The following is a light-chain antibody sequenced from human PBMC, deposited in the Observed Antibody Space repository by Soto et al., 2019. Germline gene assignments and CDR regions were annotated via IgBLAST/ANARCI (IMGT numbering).Light chain of an antibody. Sequence: QSVLTQPPSVSGAPGQRVTISCTGSSSNIGAGYDVHWYRQLPGTAPKLLIYGNSNRPSGVPDRLSGSKSGTSASLAITGLQAKDEADYYCQSYDSSLSGVVFGGGTKVTVL. V-gene: IGLV1-40*01. CDR1: SSNIGAGYD. CDR2: GNS. J-gene: IGLJ2*01. CDR3: QSYDSSLSGVV.